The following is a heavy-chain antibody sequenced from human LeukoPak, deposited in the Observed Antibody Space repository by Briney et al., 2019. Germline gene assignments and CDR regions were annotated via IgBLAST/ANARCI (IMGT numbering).Heavy chain of an antibody. J-gene: IGHJ4*02. CDR3: ARGGVGAINYFDY. V-gene: IGHV3-11*04. Sequence: GGSLRLSCAASGFTFSDYYMSWIRQAPGKGLEWVSYIGGSGATIYYADSVKGRFTNSRDNAKNSLYLQMNSLRAEDTAVYYCARGGVGAINYFDYWGQGTLVTVSS. D-gene: IGHD1-26*01. CDR2: IGGSGATI. CDR1: GFTFSDYY.